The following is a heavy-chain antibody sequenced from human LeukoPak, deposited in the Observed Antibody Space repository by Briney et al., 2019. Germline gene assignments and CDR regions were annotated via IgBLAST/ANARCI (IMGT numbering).Heavy chain of an antibody. CDR3: ARINDFWSGPTLDV. Sequence: PSETLSLTCTVSGGSISSGGHSWSWIRQPPGKGLEWIGYIYHSGSGSSYYNPSLKSRVTISIDKSKNQFSLKLNSVTAADTAVYYCARINDFWSGPTLDVWGQGTTVTVSS. J-gene: IGHJ6*02. CDR1: GGSISSGGHS. D-gene: IGHD3-3*01. CDR2: IYHSGSGSS. V-gene: IGHV4-30-2*01.